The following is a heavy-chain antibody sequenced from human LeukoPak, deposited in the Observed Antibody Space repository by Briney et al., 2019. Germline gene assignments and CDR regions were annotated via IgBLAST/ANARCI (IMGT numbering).Heavy chain of an antibody. Sequence: SQTLSLTCTVSGGSISSGSYYWSWIRQPAGKGLEWIGRIYTSGSTNYNPSLKSRVTISVDTSKNQFSLKLSSVTAADTAVYYCARVLAYCSSTSCYYGDYWGQGTLVTVSS. CDR1: GGSISSGSYY. D-gene: IGHD2-2*01. J-gene: IGHJ4*02. V-gene: IGHV4-61*02. CDR2: IYTSGST. CDR3: ARVLAYCSSTSCYYGDY.